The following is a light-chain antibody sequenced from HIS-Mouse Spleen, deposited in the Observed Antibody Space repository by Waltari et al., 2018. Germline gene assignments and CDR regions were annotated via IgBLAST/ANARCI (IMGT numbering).Light chain of an antibody. CDR1: SSDVGSYNL. V-gene: IGLV2-23*03. CDR3: CSYAGSSTFGV. Sequence: QSALTQPASVSGSPGQSITISCTGTSSDVGSYNLVSWYQQHPGKAPKLRMYEGSKRASGVSKRFSGSKSGNTASLTISGLQAEDEADYYCCSYAGSSTFGVFGGGTKLTVL. J-gene: IGLJ3*02. CDR2: EGS.